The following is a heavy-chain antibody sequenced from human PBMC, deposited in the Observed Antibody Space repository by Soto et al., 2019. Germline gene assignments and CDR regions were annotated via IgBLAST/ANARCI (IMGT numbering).Heavy chain of an antibody. D-gene: IGHD2-2*01. V-gene: IGHV4-34*01. J-gene: IGHJ6*02. Sequence: SETLSLTCAVYGGSFSGYYWSWIRQPPGKGLEWIGEINHSGSTNYNPSLKSRVTISVDTSKNQFSLKLSSVTAADTAVYYCARGKGYCSSTSCPRWYYYYGMDVRGQGTTVTVSS. CDR3: ARGKGYCSSTSCPRWYYYYGMDV. CDR2: INHSGST. CDR1: GGSFSGYY.